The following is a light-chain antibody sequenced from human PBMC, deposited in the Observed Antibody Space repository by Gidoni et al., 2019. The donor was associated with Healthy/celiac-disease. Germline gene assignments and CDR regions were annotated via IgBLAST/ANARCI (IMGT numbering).Light chain of an antibody. CDR3: QVWDSSTAWV. CDR2: RDS. V-gene: IGLV3-9*01. J-gene: IGLJ2*01. Sequence: SYELTQPLPVSVALGQTARITCGGNNIGSKIVHWYQQKPGQAPVLVIYRDSNRPSGIPERFSGSNSGNTATLTISRAQAGDEADYYCQVWDSSTAWVFGGGTKLTVL. CDR1: NIGSKI.